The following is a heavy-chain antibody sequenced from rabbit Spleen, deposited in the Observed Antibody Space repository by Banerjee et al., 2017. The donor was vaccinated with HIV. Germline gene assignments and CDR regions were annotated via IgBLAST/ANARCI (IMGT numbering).Heavy chain of an antibody. CDR1: AVFFISSYY. J-gene: IGHJ4*01. D-gene: IGHD3-1*01. CDR2: IYSSNGGT. CDR3: ARGPDGCGRMDL. Sequence: QSLVESAGGLLVPDEAPLPLSCTAAVFFISSYYMCWVRQAPGKGLEWSGCIYSSNGGTGYASSATGPSTTPRRTRLSTVTLQMTSLSGADTATYYGARGPDGCGRMDLWGPGTLVTVS. V-gene: IGHV1S40*01.